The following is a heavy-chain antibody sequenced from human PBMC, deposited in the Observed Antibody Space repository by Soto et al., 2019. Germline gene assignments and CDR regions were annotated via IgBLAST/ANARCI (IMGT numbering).Heavy chain of an antibody. CDR2: ISYDGSNK. D-gene: IGHD1-26*01. CDR3: AKGHRDDLVGATTGGWYFDL. CDR1: GFTFSTYG. Sequence: GGSLRLSCAASGFTFSTYGMHWVRQAPGKGLEWVAVISYDGSNKYYANSVKGRFTISRDNSKNTLYLQMNSLRAEDTAVYYCAKGHRDDLVGATTGGWYFDLWGRGTLVTVSS. J-gene: IGHJ2*01. V-gene: IGHV3-30*18.